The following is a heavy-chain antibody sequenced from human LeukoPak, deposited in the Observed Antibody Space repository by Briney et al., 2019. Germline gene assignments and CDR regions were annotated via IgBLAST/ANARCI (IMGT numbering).Heavy chain of an antibody. Sequence: TGGSLRLSCAASGFTFSSYSMNWVRQAPGKGLEWVSSISSSSSYIYYADSVKGRFTISRDNAKNSLYLQMNSLRAEDTAVYYCARYPYSYYDSSGYYSYWGQGTLVTVSS. V-gene: IGHV3-21*01. CDR3: ARYPYSYYDSSGYYSY. CDR2: ISSSSSYI. D-gene: IGHD3-22*01. CDR1: GFTFSSYS. J-gene: IGHJ4*02.